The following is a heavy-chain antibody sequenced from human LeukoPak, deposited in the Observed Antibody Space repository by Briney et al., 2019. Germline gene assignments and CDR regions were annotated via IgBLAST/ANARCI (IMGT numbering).Heavy chain of an antibody. V-gene: IGHV3-23*01. J-gene: IGHJ4*02. Sequence: PGGSLRLSCAASGFIVSNNYMSWVRQAPGKGLEWVSAISGSGGSTFYADSVKGRFTISRDNSKNTLYLQMNSRRAEDTAVYYCAKEDSSGYYHVVGYFEYWGQGTLVTVSS. CDR3: AKEDSSGYYHVVGYFEY. D-gene: IGHD3-22*01. CDR1: GFIVSNNY. CDR2: ISGSGGST.